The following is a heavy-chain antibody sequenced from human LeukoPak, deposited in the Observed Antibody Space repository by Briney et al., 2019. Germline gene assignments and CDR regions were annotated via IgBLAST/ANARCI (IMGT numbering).Heavy chain of an antibody. J-gene: IGHJ4*02. CDR1: GITFSNYG. CDR2: IWYDGSNK. Sequence: GGSLRLSCVASGITFSNYGMHWVRQAPGKGLEWVAGIWYDGSNKNYVDSVKGRFTISRDNAENTLYLQMNSLRVEDTAVYYCVRSAFHAGSGNYYDYWGQGTLVTVSS. D-gene: IGHD3-22*01. V-gene: IGHV3-33*03. CDR3: VRSAFHAGSGNYYDY.